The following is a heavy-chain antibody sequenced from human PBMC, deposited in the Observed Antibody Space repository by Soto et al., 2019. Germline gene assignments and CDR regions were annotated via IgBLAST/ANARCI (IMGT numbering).Heavy chain of an antibody. D-gene: IGHD4-4*01. CDR3: AHRRGATVLSNWFDP. CDR2: IYWNDDK. V-gene: IGHV2-5*01. J-gene: IGHJ5*02. Sequence: QITLKESGPTLVNPTQTLTLTCTFSGFSLSTSGVGVGWIRQPPGKALEWLALIYWNDDKRYSPSLKSRLTITKDTSKNQVVLTMTNMDPVDTATYYCAHRRGATVLSNWFDPWGQGTLVTVSS. CDR1: GFSLSTSGVG.